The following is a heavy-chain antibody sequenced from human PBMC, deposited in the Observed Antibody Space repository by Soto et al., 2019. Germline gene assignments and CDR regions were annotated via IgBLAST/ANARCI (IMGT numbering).Heavy chain of an antibody. Sequence: QVQLVQSGAAVKKPGSSVKVSCKASGGTFSSYAISWVRQAHGQGLEWMGGIIPIFGTANYAQKFQGRVTITADESTSTAYMELSRLRSEDTAVYYCARSKNPEGEHEFLDYWGQGTLVTVSS. J-gene: IGHJ4*02. CDR1: GGTFSSYA. V-gene: IGHV1-69*01. CDR2: IIPIFGTA. CDR3: ARSKNPEGEHEFLDY. D-gene: IGHD2-21*01.